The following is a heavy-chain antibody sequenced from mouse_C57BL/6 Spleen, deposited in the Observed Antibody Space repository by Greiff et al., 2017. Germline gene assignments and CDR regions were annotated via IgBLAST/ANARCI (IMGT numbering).Heavy chain of an antibody. CDR2: IDPSDSYT. Sequence: QVQLKQPGAELVKPGASVKLSCKASGYTFTSYWMQWVKQRPGQGLEWIGEIDPSDSYTNYNQKFKGKATLTVDTSSSTAYMQLSSLTSEDSAVYYCARYYGSSSDYWGQGTTLTVSS. CDR1: GYTFTSYW. J-gene: IGHJ2*01. V-gene: IGHV1-50*01. D-gene: IGHD1-1*01. CDR3: ARYYGSSSDY.